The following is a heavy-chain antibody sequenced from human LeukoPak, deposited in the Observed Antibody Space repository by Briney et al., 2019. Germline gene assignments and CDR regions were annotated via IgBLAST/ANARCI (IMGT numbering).Heavy chain of an antibody. V-gene: IGHV1-46*01. J-gene: IGHJ4*02. CDR3: VRESGGYYGGAFDY. Sequence: ASVKVSCKASGYTFASYYMHWVRQAPGKGLEWMGIINPSGGSTSYAQKFQGRATMTRDTSTSTVYMELSSLRSDDTAVYYCVRESGGYYGGAFDYWGQGTLVTVSS. D-gene: IGHD3-22*01. CDR2: INPSGGST. CDR1: GYTFASYY.